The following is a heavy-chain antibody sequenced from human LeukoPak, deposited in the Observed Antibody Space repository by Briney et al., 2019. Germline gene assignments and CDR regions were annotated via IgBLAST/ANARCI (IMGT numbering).Heavy chain of an antibody. D-gene: IGHD6-19*01. CDR2: IDPSDSYT. CDR3: ARHLRRSSGWYGEYYFDY. V-gene: IGHV5-10-1*01. Sequence: GESLKISCKGSGYSFTSYWISWVRQMPGKGLEWMGRIDPSDSYTNYSPSFQGHVTISADKSIGTAYLQWSSLKASDTAMYYCARHLRRSSGWYGEYYFDYWGQGTLVTVSS. CDR1: GYSFTSYW. J-gene: IGHJ4*02.